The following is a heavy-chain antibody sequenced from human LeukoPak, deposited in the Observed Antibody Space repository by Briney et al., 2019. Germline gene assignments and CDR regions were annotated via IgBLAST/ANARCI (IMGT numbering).Heavy chain of an antibody. CDR3: AKDYRGYYDSSAWDY. D-gene: IGHD3-22*01. V-gene: IGHV3-74*01. CDR2: INSDGSST. J-gene: IGHJ4*02. CDR1: GSTFISDS. Sequence: GRSLRLSCAASGSTFISDSMHSVRQAPGKGLVWVSRINSDGSSTSYADSVKGRFAISRDNAKNTLYLQMNSLRAEDTAVYYCAKDYRGYYDSSAWDYWGQGTLVTVSS.